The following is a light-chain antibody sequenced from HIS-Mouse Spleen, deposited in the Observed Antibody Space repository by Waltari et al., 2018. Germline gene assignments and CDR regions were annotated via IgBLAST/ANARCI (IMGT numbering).Light chain of an antibody. V-gene: IGKV1-13*02. CDR1: QGISSA. J-gene: IGKJ5*01. CDR3: QQFNSYPIT. CDR2: DAS. Sequence: AIQLTQSPSSLSASVGERVTITCRASQGISSALAWYQQKPGKAPKLLIYDASSLESGVPSRFSGSGSGTDFTLTISSLQPEDFATYYCQQFNSYPITFGQGTRLEIK.